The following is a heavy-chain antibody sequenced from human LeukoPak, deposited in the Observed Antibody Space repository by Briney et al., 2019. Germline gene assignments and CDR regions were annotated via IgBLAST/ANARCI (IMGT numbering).Heavy chain of an antibody. Sequence: GGSLRLSCTVSGFTFGDYAMNWFRQAPGKGLGWVGFVSTKTYGGTTEYAASVKGRFSISRDDSKSIAYLQMNSLKTEDTAVFYCTRDYAYCSGSRCYAAFDIWGQGTMVTVSS. CDR1: GFTFGDYA. V-gene: IGHV3-49*03. D-gene: IGHD2-15*01. CDR3: TRDYAYCSGSRCYAAFDI. J-gene: IGHJ3*02. CDR2: VSTKTYGGTT.